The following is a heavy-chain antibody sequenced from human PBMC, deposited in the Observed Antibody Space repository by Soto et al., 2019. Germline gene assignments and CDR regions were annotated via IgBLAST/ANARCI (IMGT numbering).Heavy chain of an antibody. V-gene: IGHV3-15*01. CDR3: TTGYCSSTSCAIHILTGYYLHH. Sequence: GGSLILSCAASGFTFSNAWMSGVRQAPGKGLEWVGRIKSKTDGGTTDYAAPVKGRCTISRDDSKNTLYLQMNSLKTEDTAVYYCTTGYCSSTSCAIHILTGYYLHHWGQGTLVTVSS. J-gene: IGHJ4*02. D-gene: IGHD2-2*01. CDR1: GFTFSNAW. CDR2: IKSKTDGGTT.